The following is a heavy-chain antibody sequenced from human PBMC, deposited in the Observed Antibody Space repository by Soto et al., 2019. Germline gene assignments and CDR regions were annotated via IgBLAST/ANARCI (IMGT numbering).Heavy chain of an antibody. CDR1: GGSISSSSYY. V-gene: IGHV4-39*01. CDR2: IYYSGST. Sequence: SETLSLTCTVSGGSISSSSYYWGWIRQPPGKGLEWIGSIYYSGSTYYNPSLKSRVTISVDTSKNQFSLKLSSVTAADTAVYYCAGGMGWVDPRGSLYYGMDVWGQGTTVTVSS. J-gene: IGHJ6*02. CDR3: AGGMGWVDPRGSLYYGMDV. D-gene: IGHD6-13*01.